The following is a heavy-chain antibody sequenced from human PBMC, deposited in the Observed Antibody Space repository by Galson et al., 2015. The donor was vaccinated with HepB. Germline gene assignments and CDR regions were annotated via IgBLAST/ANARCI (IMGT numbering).Heavy chain of an antibody. V-gene: IGHV3-74*01. J-gene: IGHJ4*02. D-gene: IGHD2-8*01. CDR3: IRDANIEASGKLYGY. CDR2: IDSDGSST. Sequence: SLRLSCAASGFTFSSYWMHWVRQAPGKGLVWVSRIDSDGSSTIYADSVKGRFTVSRDNGKNTLYLQMSGLRAEDTAMYYCIRDANIEASGKLYGYWGQGTLVTVSS. CDR1: GFTFSSYW.